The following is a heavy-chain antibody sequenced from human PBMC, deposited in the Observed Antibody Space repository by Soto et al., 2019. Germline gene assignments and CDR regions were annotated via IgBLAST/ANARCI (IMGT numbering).Heavy chain of an antibody. CDR3: ARCRSSWDLNWFDP. CDR2: IYYSGST. D-gene: IGHD6-13*01. V-gene: IGHV4-59*01. Sequence: SETLSLTCTVSGGSISSYYWSWIRQPPGKGLEWIGYIYYSGSTNYNPSLKSRVTISVDTSKNQFSLKLSSVTAADTAVYYCARCRSSWDLNWFDPWGQGTLVTVSS. CDR1: GGSISSYY. J-gene: IGHJ5*02.